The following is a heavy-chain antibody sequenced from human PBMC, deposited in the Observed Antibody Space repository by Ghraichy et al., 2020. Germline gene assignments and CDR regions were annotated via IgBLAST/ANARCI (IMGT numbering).Heavy chain of an antibody. V-gene: IGHV3-48*02. CDR3: ARDRLRVKGYDYVWGSYRYQGFDY. CDR2: ISSSSSTI. D-gene: IGHD3-16*02. CDR1: GFTFSSYS. J-gene: IGHJ4*02. Sequence: GGSLRLSCAASGFTFSSYSMNWVRQAPGKGLDWVSYISSSSSTIYYADSVQGRFTISRDNANNSLYLQMNSLRDEDTAVYYCARDRLRVKGYDYVWGSYRYQGFDYWGQGTLVTVSS.